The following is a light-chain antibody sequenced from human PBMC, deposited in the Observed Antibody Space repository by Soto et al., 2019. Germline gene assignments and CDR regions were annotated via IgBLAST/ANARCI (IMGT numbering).Light chain of an antibody. V-gene: IGKV1-5*03. CDR2: TAS. CDR1: QSINTG. Sequence: DIQMTQSPSTLSASVGDRVTITCRASQSINTGLAWYQQKPVKAPRLLIYTASSLESGVPSRFSGSGSGTEFTLTISSLQPDDFATYYCQQHESYPRTFGQETKVEIK. J-gene: IGKJ1*01. CDR3: QQHESYPRT.